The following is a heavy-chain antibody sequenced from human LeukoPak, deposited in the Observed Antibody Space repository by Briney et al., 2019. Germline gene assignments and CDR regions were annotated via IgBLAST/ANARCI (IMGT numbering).Heavy chain of an antibody. D-gene: IGHD2-15*01. J-gene: IGHJ6*03. Sequence: SETLSLTCAVYGGSLSGYYWSWIRQPPGKGLEWIGEINHSGSTNYNPSLKSRVTISVDTSKNQFSLKLSSVTAADTAVYYCARVLRYCSGGSCYYYYMDVWGKGTTVTVSS. V-gene: IGHV4-34*01. CDR3: ARVLRYCSGGSCYYYYMDV. CDR2: INHSGST. CDR1: GGSLSGYY.